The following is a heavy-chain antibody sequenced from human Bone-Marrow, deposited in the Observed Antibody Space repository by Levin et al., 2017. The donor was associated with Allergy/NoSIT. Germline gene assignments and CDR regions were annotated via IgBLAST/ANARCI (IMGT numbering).Heavy chain of an antibody. CDR1: GFTFSSYG. D-gene: IGHD6-13*01. J-gene: IGHJ4*02. CDR3: AKDLGSSSWYDY. CDR2: ISYDGSNK. V-gene: IGHV3-30*18. Sequence: QSGGSLRLSCAASGFTFSSYGMHWVRQAPGKGLEWVAVISYDGSNKYYADSVKGRFTISRDNSKNTLYLQMNSLRAEDTAVYYCAKDLGSSSWYDYWGQGTLVTVSS.